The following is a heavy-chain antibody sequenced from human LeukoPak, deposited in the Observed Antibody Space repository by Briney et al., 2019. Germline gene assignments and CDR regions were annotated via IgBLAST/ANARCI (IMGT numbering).Heavy chain of an antibody. CDR3: ARDRYSSSFPDH. D-gene: IGHD6-13*01. CDR1: GYTFTSYD. CDR2: MNPNSGNT. Sequence: VASVKVSCKASGYTFTSYDINWVQQATGQGLEWMGWMNPNSGNTGYAQKFQGRVTMTRNTSISTAYMELSSLRSEDTAVYYCARDRYSSSFPDHWGQGTLVTVSS. J-gene: IGHJ4*02. V-gene: IGHV1-8*01.